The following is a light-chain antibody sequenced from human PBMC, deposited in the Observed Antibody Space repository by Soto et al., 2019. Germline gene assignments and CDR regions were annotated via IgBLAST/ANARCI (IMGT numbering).Light chain of an antibody. Sequence: QSVLTQSPSASASPGASVKLTCTLSSRHSTYAIAWHQHQADRGPRFLMKVNNDGTHIKGDGIPYRFSGSSSGAERYLTISSRQSEDEADSSCQTWGSGIQVFGGGTQLTVL. V-gene: IGLV4-69*01. CDR3: QTWGSGIQV. CDR2: VNNDGTH. J-gene: IGLJ2*01. CDR1: SRHSTYA.